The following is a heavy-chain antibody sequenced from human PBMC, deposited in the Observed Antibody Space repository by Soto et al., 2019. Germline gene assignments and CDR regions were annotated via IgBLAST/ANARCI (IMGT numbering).Heavy chain of an antibody. Sequence: GASVKVSCKASGYTFTSYGISWVRQAPGQGLEWMGWISAYNGNTNYAQKLQGRVTMTTDTSTSTAYMELRSLRSDDTAVYYCARDGGGSMVRSHIAVRPYYYYGMDVWGQGTTVTVSS. J-gene: IGHJ6*02. CDR3: ARDGGGSMVRSHIAVRPYYYYGMDV. CDR1: GYTFTSYG. V-gene: IGHV1-18*01. D-gene: IGHD3-10*01. CDR2: ISAYNGNT.